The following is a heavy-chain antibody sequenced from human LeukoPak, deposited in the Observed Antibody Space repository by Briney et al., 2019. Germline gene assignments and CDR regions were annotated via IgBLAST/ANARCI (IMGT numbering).Heavy chain of an antibody. CDR2: INPNSGGT. CDR3: ARDPGSGYSFLYYFDY. J-gene: IGHJ4*02. V-gene: IGHV1-2*02. D-gene: IGHD5-18*01. Sequence: GAPVKVSCKASGYTFTGYYMHWVRQAPGQGLEWMGWINPNSGGTNYAQKFQGRVTMTRDTSISTAYMELSRLRSDDTAVYYCARDPGSGYSFLYYFDYWGQGTLVTVSS. CDR1: GYTFTGYY.